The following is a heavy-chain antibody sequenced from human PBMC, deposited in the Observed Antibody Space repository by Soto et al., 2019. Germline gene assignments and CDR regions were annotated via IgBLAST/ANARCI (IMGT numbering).Heavy chain of an antibody. J-gene: IGHJ4*02. CDR3: VRDRYYGSGSLFEN. D-gene: IGHD3-10*01. CDR2: IGVAGDT. CDR1: EFVLSDHD. V-gene: IGHV3-13*01. Sequence: GGSLRLSCAASEFVLSDHDMHWVRQVPGKGLEWVSEIGVAGDTYYPDSVKGRFTISRENARKTLYLQMTSLRVGDTATYYCVRDRYYGSGSLFENWGQGTPVTVSS.